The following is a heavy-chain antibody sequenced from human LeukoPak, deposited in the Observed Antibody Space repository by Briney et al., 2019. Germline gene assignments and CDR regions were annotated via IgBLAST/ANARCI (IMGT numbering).Heavy chain of an antibody. D-gene: IGHD6-6*01. CDR2: ISGSGGST. CDR1: GFTFSSYA. J-gene: IGHJ4*02. CDR3: AKSLARSSSSLGLSLGYFDY. V-gene: IGHV3-23*01. Sequence: GGSLRLSCAASGFTFSSYAMSWVRQAPGKGLEWVSAISGSGGSTYYADSVKGRFTISRDNSKNTLYLQMNSLRAEDTAVYYCAKSLARSSSSLGLSLGYFDYWGQGTLVTVSS.